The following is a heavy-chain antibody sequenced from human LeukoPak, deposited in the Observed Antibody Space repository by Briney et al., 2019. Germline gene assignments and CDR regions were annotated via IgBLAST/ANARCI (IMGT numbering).Heavy chain of an antibody. CDR2: IWYDGSNK. CDR3: AREREDIIAVAGTGFDY. V-gene: IGHV3-33*01. D-gene: IGHD6-19*01. CDR1: GFTFSSYG. Sequence: HPGGSLRLSCAASGFTFSSYGMHWVRQAPGKGLEWVAVIWYDGSNKYYADSVKGRFTISRDNSKNTLYLQMNSLRAEDTAVYYCAREREDIIAVAGTGFDYWGQGTLVTVSS. J-gene: IGHJ4*02.